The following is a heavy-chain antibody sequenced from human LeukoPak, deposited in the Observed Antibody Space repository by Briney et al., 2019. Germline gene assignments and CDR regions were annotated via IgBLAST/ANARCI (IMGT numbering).Heavy chain of an antibody. CDR3: VRDHSTAFDS. CDR2: ISYDGSTQ. J-gene: IGHJ4*02. V-gene: IGHV3-30*03. Sequence: GTSLRLSCAASGFTFSTNGMHWVRQVPGKGLEWGAVISYDGSTQYYADSVKGRFFISRDASSSTLFLQMNSLSPEDTAVYFCVRDHSTAFDSWGQGTLVTVSS. CDR1: GFTFSTNG.